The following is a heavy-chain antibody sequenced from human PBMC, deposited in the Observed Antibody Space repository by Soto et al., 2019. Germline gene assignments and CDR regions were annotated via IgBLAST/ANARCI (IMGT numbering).Heavy chain of an antibody. D-gene: IGHD3-22*01. CDR2: ISAYNGNT. CDR1: GYTFTSYG. J-gene: IGHJ5*02. Sequence: SVKVSCKASGYTFTSYGISWVRQAPGQRLEWMGWISAYNGNTNYAQKLQGRVTMTTDTSTSTAYMELRSLRSDDTAVYYCARDGDSSGYYYVGWFDPWGQGTLVTVSS. V-gene: IGHV1-18*01. CDR3: ARDGDSSGYYYVGWFDP.